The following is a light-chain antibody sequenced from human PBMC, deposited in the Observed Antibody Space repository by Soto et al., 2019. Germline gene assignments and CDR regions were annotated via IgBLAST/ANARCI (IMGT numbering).Light chain of an antibody. V-gene: IGLV2-8*01. CDR2: EVN. CDR3: SSYAGSYTVV. J-gene: IGLJ2*01. CDR1: SSDVGGYNY. Sequence: QSALTQPPSASGSPGQSVTISCTGTSSDVGGYNYVSWYQQHPGKAPKLMIYEVNKRPSGGPDRFSGSKSGNTASLTVSGLQTEDEADYYCSSYAGSYTVVFGGGTKLTVL.